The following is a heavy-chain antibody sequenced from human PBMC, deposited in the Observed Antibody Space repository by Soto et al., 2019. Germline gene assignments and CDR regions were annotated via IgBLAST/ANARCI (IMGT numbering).Heavy chain of an antibody. J-gene: IGHJ6*02. CDR1: GYTFTSYG. Sequence: QVPLVQSGAEVKKPGASVKVSCKASGYTFTSYGISWVRQAPGQGLEWMGWISAYNGNTNYAQKLQGRVTMTTDTSTSTAYMELRSLRSDDTAVYYCARDSSSWYPDHYYGMDVWGQGTTVTVSS. D-gene: IGHD6-13*01. V-gene: IGHV1-18*01. CDR3: ARDSSSWYPDHYYGMDV. CDR2: ISAYNGNT.